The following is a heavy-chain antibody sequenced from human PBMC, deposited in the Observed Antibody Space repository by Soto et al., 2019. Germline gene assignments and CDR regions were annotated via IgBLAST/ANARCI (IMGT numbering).Heavy chain of an antibody. CDR3: AGVNTDVRGVYTEVDWFDT. J-gene: IGHJ5*02. CDR2: IIPIPGIA. CDR1: GGTFSRYT. V-gene: IGHV1-69*02. Sequence: QVQLVQSGAEVKKPGSSVKVSCKASGGTFSRYTISWVRQAPGQGLELMGRIIPIPGIANHAQKRQGRVTIPEDKTTSTDYMETGSLSSETTPVYYCAGVNTDVRGVYTEVDWFDTWGQATLVTVSS. D-gene: IGHD3-10*01.